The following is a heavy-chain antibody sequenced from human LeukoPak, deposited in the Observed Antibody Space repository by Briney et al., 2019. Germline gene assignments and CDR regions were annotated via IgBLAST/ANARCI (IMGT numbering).Heavy chain of an antibody. CDR1: RGTFSSYA. CDR3: AFLTAPVSY. V-gene: IGHV1-69*04. J-gene: IGHJ4*02. CDR2: IIPILGIA. D-gene: IGHD4-23*01. Sequence: SVKVSCKASRGTFSSYAISWVRQAPGQGVEWMGRIIPILGIANYVQKFQGRVTITADKSTRTAYMELSSLRSEDTAVYYCAFLTAPVSYWGQGTLVTVSS.